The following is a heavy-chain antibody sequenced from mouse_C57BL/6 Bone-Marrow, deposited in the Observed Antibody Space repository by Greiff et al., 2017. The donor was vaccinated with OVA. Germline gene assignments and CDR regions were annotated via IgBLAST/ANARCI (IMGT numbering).Heavy chain of an antibody. V-gene: IGHV10-1*01. D-gene: IGHD1-1*02. CDR2: IRSKSNNYAT. J-gene: IGHJ4*01. CDR3: VRLDYGQGAMDY. CDR1: GFSFNTYA. Sequence: EVHLVESGGGLVQPKGSLKLSCAASGFSFNTYAMNWVRQAPGKGLEWVARIRSKSNNYATYYADSVKDRFTISRDDSESMLYLQMNNLKTEDTAMYYCVRLDYGQGAMDYWGQGTSVTVSS.